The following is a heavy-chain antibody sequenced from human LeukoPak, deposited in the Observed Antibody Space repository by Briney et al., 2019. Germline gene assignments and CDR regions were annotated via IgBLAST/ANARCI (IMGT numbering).Heavy chain of an antibody. J-gene: IGHJ4*02. V-gene: IGHV3-7*01. CDR1: GCTFSSYW. D-gene: IGHD4-17*01. CDR2: IKQDGSEK. CDR3: ARDFGYGDYVVDY. Sequence: GGSLRLSCAASGCTFSSYWMSWVRQAPGKGLEWVANIKQDGSEKYYVDSVKGRFTISRDNAKNSLYLQMNSLRAEDTAVYYCARDFGYGDYVVDYWGQGTLVTVSS.